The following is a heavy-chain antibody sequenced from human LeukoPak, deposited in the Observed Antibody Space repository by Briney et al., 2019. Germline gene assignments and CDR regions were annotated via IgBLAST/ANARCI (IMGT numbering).Heavy chain of an antibody. CDR2: LHLGGTT. J-gene: IGHJ5*02. Sequence: SETLSLTCTVSDYSISTTYYWGWIRQPPGKGLEWIGSLHLGGTTYFNPSLKSRVSVSVDTSKRQFSLTLSSVTAADTAVYYCARGARYGDYSWFDPWGQGTLVTVSS. CDR1: DYSISTTYY. CDR3: ARGARYGDYSWFDP. D-gene: IGHD4-17*01. V-gene: IGHV4-38-2*02.